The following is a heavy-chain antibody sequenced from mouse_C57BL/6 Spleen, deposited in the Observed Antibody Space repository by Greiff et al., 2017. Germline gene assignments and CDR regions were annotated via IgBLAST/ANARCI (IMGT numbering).Heavy chain of an antibody. CDR1: GYTFTDYY. J-gene: IGHJ4*01. CDR2: INPYNGGT. V-gene: IGHV1-19*01. Sequence: EVQLQQSGPVLVKPGASVKMSCKASGYTFTDYYMNWVKQSHGKSLEWIGVINPYNGGTSYNQKFKGKATLTVDKSSSTADRELNSLTSEDSAVYYWARQGNWPYARDDWGQGTSVTVSS. D-gene: IGHD4-1*01. CDR3: ARQGNWPYARDD.